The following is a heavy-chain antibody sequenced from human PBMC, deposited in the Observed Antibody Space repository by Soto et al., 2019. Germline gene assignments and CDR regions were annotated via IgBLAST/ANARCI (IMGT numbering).Heavy chain of an antibody. CDR1: GGSISSYY. CDR2: IYYSGST. J-gene: IGHJ3*02. CDR3: ARQVAGTPDAFDI. V-gene: IGHV4-59*08. Sequence: NPSETLSLTCTVSGGSISSYYWSWIRQPPGKGLEWIGYIYYSGSTNYNPSLKSRVTISVDTSKNQFSLKLSSVTAADTAVYYCARQVAGTPDAFDIWGQGTMVTVSS. D-gene: IGHD6-19*01.